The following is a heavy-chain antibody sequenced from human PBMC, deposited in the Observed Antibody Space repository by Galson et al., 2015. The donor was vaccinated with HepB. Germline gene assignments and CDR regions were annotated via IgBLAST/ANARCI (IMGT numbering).Heavy chain of an antibody. CDR2: IKQDGSEK. V-gene: IGHV3-7*03. Sequence: SLRLSCAASGFTFSSYWMTWVRQSPGKGLEWVANIKQDGSEKHYVDSVKGRFTISRDNAKNSLYLQMNSLRAEDTALYYCAREVPAARYHGMDVWGQGTTVTVSS. D-gene: IGHD2-2*01. J-gene: IGHJ6*02. CDR1: GFTFSSYW. CDR3: AREVPAARYHGMDV.